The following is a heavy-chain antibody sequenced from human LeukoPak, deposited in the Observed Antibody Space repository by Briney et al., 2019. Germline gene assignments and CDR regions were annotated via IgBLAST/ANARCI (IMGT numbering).Heavy chain of an antibody. D-gene: IGHD6-13*01. Sequence: ASVKVSCKASGYTFTSYAMHWVRQAPGQRLEWMGWINAGNGNTKYSQKLQGRVTITRDTSATTAYMELSSLRSEDTAVYYCGRDHSSSWYFDYWGQGTLVTVSS. CDR1: GYTFTSYA. CDR2: INAGNGNT. V-gene: IGHV1-3*01. CDR3: GRDHSSSWYFDY. J-gene: IGHJ4*02.